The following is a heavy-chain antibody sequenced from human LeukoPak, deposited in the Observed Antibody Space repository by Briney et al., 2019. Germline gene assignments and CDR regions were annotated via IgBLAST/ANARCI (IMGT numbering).Heavy chain of an antibody. D-gene: IGHD7-27*01. CDR2: VYRSGTT. J-gene: IGHJ4*02. CDR1: GYSISSGYD. CDR3: ARENWVFDY. V-gene: IGHV4-38-2*02. Sequence: SETLSLTCVVSGYSISSGYDWGWIRQPPGGGLEWIGVVYRSGTTYYNPSLKSRLTISVDTSKNQIFLKVRSVTAADTAVYYCARENWVFDYWGQGILVTVSS.